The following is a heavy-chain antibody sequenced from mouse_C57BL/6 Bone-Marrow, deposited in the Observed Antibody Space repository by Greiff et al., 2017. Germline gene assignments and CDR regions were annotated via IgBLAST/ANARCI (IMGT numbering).Heavy chain of an antibody. CDR3: AKETMVTTDWYFDV. CDR1: GYTFTSYW. V-gene: IGHV1-64*01. D-gene: IGHD2-2*01. J-gene: IGHJ1*03. Sequence: QVQLQQPGAELVKPGASVKLSCKASGYTFTSYWMHWVKQRPGQGLEWIGMIHPNSGSTNYNEKFKSKATLTVDKSSSTAYMQLSSLTSEDSAVYYCAKETMVTTDWYFDVWGTGTTVTVSS. CDR2: IHPNSGST.